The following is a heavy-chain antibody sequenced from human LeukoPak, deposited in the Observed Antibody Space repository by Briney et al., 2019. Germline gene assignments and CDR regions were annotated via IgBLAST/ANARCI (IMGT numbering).Heavy chain of an antibody. CDR3: ARGSLAMVRGTYRKNWFDP. CDR1: GGSFSGYY. Sequence: SETLSLTCAVYGGSFSGYYWSWIRQPPGKGLEWIGEINHSGSTSYNPSLKSRVTISVDTSKNQFSLKLSSVTAADTAVYYCARGSLAMVRGTYRKNWFDPWGQGTLVTVSS. D-gene: IGHD3-10*01. CDR2: INHSGST. V-gene: IGHV4-34*01. J-gene: IGHJ5*02.